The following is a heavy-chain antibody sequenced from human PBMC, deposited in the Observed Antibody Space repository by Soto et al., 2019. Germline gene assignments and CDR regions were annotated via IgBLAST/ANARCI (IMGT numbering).Heavy chain of an antibody. V-gene: IGHV3-23*01. CDR3: AKWHGDGYCTNGVCYEDPTAPLTPLDY. CDR2: ISGSGGST. J-gene: IGHJ4*02. Sequence: GESLKISCAASGFTFSSYAMSWVRQAPGKGLEWVSAISGSGGSTYYADSVKGRFTISRDNSKNTLYLQMNSLGAEDMAVYYCAKWHGDGYCTNGVCYEDPTAPLTPLDYWGQGTLVTVSS. CDR1: GFTFSSYA. D-gene: IGHD2-8*01.